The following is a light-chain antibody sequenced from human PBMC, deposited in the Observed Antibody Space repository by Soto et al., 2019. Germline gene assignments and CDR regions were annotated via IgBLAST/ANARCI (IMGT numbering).Light chain of an antibody. CDR1: QSVADN. CDR2: GAS. Sequence: IVMTQSPATLSVSPGERVTLSCRSSQSVADNLAWFQQKPGQGPRLLIYGASTRATGIPARFSGSGSETDFTLTVSSLRSEDSAVYYCQQYNYWPITFGQGTRLEIK. J-gene: IGKJ5*01. CDR3: QQYNYWPIT. V-gene: IGKV3-15*01.